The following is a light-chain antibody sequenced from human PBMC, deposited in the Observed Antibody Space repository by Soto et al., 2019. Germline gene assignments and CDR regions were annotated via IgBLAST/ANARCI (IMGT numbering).Light chain of an antibody. CDR2: GAS. CDR1: QSVSSSY. Sequence: EIVLTQSPVTLSLSPGERATLSCRASQSVSSSYLAWYQQKPGQAPRLLIYGASSRATGIPDRFSGSGSVTDFTLTISRLEPEDFAVYYCQQYCSSPVLTFGGGTKVEIK. V-gene: IGKV3-20*01. J-gene: IGKJ4*01. CDR3: QQYCSSPVLT.